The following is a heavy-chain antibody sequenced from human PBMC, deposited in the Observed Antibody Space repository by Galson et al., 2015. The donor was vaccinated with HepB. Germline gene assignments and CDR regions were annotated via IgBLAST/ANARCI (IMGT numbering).Heavy chain of an antibody. J-gene: IGHJ3*02. CDR1: GYTFTSYA. CDR2: IHAGNGNT. CDR3: AREMVRGMVLRAFDI. D-gene: IGHD3-10*01. V-gene: IGHV1-3*01. Sequence: SCKASGYTFTSYAMHWVRQAPGQRLEWMGWIHAGNGNTKYSQKFQGRVTITWDTSATTVSMELSSLRSEDRAVYYCAREMVRGMVLRAFDIWGQGTMVTVSS.